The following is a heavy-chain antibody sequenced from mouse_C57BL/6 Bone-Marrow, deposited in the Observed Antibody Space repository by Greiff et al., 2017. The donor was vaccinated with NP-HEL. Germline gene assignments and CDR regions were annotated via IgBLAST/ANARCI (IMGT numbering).Heavy chain of an antibody. CDR1: GYTFTSYG. D-gene: IGHD1-1*01. J-gene: IGHJ4*01. CDR2: IYPRSGNT. CDR3: AREKEYYYGSSAYYCAMDY. V-gene: IGHV1-81*01. Sequence: QVQLQQSGAELARPGASVKLSCKASGYTFTSYGISWVKQRPGQGLEWIGEIYPRSGNTYYNEKFKGKATLTADKSSSTAYMELRSLTSEDSAVYFCAREKEYYYGSSAYYCAMDYWGQGTSVTVSS.